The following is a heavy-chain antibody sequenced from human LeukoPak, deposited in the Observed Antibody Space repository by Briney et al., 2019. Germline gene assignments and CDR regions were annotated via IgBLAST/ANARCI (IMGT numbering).Heavy chain of an antibody. Sequence: GGSLRLSCAASGFTFSYYAMSWVRQAPGEGLEWVSGITGTDGSTYYSDSVKGRFTISSDTSKNTLYLQMNSLRAEDTAVYYCARDLSPVVRASPMGYWGQGTPVTVSS. CDR3: ARDLSPVVRASPMGY. V-gene: IGHV3-23*01. D-gene: IGHD3-10*01. J-gene: IGHJ4*02. CDR1: GFTFSYYA. CDR2: ITGTDGST.